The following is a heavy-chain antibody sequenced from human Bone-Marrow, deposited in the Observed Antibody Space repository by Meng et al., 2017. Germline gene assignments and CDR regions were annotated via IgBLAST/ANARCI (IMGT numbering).Heavy chain of an antibody. D-gene: IGHD2-2*01. J-gene: IGHJ4*02. V-gene: IGHV7-4-1*02. Sequence: ASVKVSCKASGYTLTHYAINWLRQAPGQGLEWMGWINTNTGNPTYAQGFTGRLAFSLDTSVSTAYLQLSGLKADDTAVYYCTRDGYSDCSSTSCFDYWGQGSPVTVSS. CDR2: INTNTGNP. CDR3: TRDGYSDCSSTSCFDY. CDR1: GYTLTHYA.